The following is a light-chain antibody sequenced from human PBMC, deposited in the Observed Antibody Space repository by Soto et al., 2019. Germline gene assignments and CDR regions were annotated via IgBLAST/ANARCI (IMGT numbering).Light chain of an antibody. J-gene: IGLJ3*02. V-gene: IGLV2-11*01. CDR2: DVT. CDR1: SSDVGSYNY. Sequence: QSALTQPASVSGSPGQSIAISCTGTSSDVGSYNYVSWYQQHPGKAPKLMIYDVTKRPSGVPDRFSGSKSGNTASLTISGLQAEDEADYYCCSFAGIYTWVFGGGTKVTVL. CDR3: CSFAGIYTWV.